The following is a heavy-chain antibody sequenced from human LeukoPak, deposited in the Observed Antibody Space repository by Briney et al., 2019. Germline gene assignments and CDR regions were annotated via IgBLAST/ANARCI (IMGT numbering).Heavy chain of an antibody. CDR3: VRGPYGSGISNWFDP. D-gene: IGHD3-10*01. V-gene: IGHV4-59*01. CDR2: IYYSGDT. CDR1: DGAIAGYS. J-gene: IGHJ5*02. Sequence: SETLSLTCTVSDGAIAGYSWSWIRQAPGKGLEWIGYIYYSGDTNYNPSLQSRVTVSVDTSKNQFSLRLTSGSAADTAVYYCVRGPYGSGISNWFDPWGRGTQVIVSS.